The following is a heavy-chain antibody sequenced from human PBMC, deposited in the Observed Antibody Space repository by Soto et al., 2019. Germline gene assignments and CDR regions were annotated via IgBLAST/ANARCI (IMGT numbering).Heavy chain of an antibody. CDR3: ARLSRASFALDV. D-gene: IGHD3-16*01. V-gene: IGHV5-51*01. CDR2: IFPADSDT. CDR1: GYGFTSYW. J-gene: IGHJ6*02. Sequence: GESLKISCKASGYGFTSYWIGWVRQMPGKGLEWMGIIFPADSDTRYSPSFQGQVTISADKSISTAYLQWSSLKASDSAVYYCARLSRASFALDVWGQGTTVTVSS.